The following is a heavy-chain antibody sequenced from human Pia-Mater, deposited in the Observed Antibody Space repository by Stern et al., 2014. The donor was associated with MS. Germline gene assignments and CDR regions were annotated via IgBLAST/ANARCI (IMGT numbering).Heavy chain of an antibody. V-gene: IGHV3-11*01. D-gene: IGHD2-2*01. CDR2: IGTRGTTI. J-gene: IGHJ4*02. Sequence: QVQLVDSGGGFVKPGGSLRLSCAASGFRFSDYYMSWIRQAPGTGLVWVSYIGTRGTTIDYTDSVEGRFTISRENDKNSLYLQMNSLRAEDTAVYYCARGGKSTFSYWGQGTLVTVSS. CDR1: GFRFSDYY. CDR3: ARGGKSTFSY.